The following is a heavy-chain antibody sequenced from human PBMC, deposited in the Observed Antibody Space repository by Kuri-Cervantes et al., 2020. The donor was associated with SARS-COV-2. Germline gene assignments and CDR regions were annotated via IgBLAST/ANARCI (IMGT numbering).Heavy chain of an antibody. J-gene: IGHJ6*03. CDR2: IRYDGSNK. CDR1: GFTFSSYG. CDR3: ARVGGYYDFWSGYYADYYYMDV. D-gene: IGHD3-3*01. Sequence: GESLKISCAASGFTFSSYGMHWARRAPGKGLEWVAFIRYDGSNKYYADSVKGRFTISRDNAKNSLYLQMNSLRAEDTAVYYCARVGGYYDFWSGYYADYYYMDVWGKGTTVTVSS. V-gene: IGHV3-30*02.